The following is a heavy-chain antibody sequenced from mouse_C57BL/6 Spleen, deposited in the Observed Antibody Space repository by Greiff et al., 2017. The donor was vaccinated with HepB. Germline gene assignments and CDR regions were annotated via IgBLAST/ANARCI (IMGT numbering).Heavy chain of an antibody. Sequence: EVNVVESGGGLVKPGGSLKLSCAASGFTFSSYAMSWVRQTPEKRLEWVATISDGGSYTYYPDNVKGRFTISRDNAKNNLYLQMSHLKSEDTAMYYCARVVYYYGSSYAMDYWGQGTSVTVSS. V-gene: IGHV5-4*03. CDR3: ARVVYYYGSSYAMDY. CDR1: GFTFSSYA. CDR2: ISDGGSYT. D-gene: IGHD1-1*01. J-gene: IGHJ4*01.